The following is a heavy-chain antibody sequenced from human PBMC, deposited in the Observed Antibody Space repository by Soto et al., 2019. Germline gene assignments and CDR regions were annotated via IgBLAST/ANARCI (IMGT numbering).Heavy chain of an antibody. J-gene: IGHJ5*02. Sequence: SVKVSCKASGGTFSSYAISWVRQAPGQGLEWMGGIIPIFDTANYAQKFQGRVTITADESTSTAYMELSSLRSEDTAVYHCARESCSGGSCYSGVYNWFDPWGQGTLVTVSS. CDR3: ARESCSGGSCYSGVYNWFDP. CDR1: GGTFSSYA. V-gene: IGHV1-69*13. D-gene: IGHD2-15*01. CDR2: IIPIFDTA.